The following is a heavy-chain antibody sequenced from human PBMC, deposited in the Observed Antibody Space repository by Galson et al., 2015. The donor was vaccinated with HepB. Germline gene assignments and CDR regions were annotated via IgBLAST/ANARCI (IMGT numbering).Heavy chain of an antibody. V-gene: IGHV3-7*03. J-gene: IGHJ6*02. CDR1: GFTSSSYW. Sequence: SLRLSCAASGFTSSSYWMSWVRQAPGKGLEWVANIKQDGSEKYYVDSVKGRFTISRDNAKNSLYLQMNSLRAEDTAVYYCARETDYDYVWGSSYYYGMDVWGQGTTVTVSS. D-gene: IGHD3-16*01. CDR3: ARETDYDYVWGSSYYYGMDV. CDR2: IKQDGSEK.